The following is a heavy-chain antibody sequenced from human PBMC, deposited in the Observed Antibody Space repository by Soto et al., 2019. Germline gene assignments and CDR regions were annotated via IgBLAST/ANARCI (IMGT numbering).Heavy chain of an antibody. CDR3: ARARGVVVVAATSGGWFDP. J-gene: IGHJ5*02. V-gene: IGHV4-30-4*01. D-gene: IGHD2-15*01. CDR1: GGSISSGDYY. CDR2: IYYSGST. Sequence: SETLSLTCTVSGGSISSGDYYWSWIRQPPGKGLEWIGYIYYSGSTYYNPSLKSRVTISVDTSKNQFSLKLSSVTAADTAVYYCARARGVVVVAATSGGWFDPWGQGTLVTVSS.